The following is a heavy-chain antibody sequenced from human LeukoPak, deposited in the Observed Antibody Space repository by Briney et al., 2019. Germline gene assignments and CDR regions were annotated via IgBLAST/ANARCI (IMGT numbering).Heavy chain of an antibody. CDR2: IYYSGST. Sequence: PSETLSLTCTVSGGSITNYYWSWIRQPPRKGLECIGYIYYSGSTNYNPSLKSRVTISLHTAKNQFSLKLNSVTAADTAVYYCARGVPYGPSYEFFDYWGQGTLVTVSP. V-gene: IGHV4-59*01. D-gene: IGHD3-10*01. CDR1: GGSITNYY. J-gene: IGHJ4*02. CDR3: ARGVPYGPSYEFFDY.